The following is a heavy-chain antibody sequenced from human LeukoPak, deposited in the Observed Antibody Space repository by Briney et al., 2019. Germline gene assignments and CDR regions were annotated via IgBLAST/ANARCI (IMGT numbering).Heavy chain of an antibody. CDR3: ARDPTYYDFWSGYYRSSFPFDY. D-gene: IGHD3-3*01. Sequence: GGSLRLSCAASGFTFSNAWMNWVRQAPGKGLEWVGRIKSKTDGGTTDYAAPVKGRFTISRDDSKNTLYLQMNSLKTEDTAVYYCARDPTYYDFWSGYYRSSFPFDYWGRGTLVTVSS. CDR1: GFTFSNAW. CDR2: IKSKTDGGTT. V-gene: IGHV3-15*07. J-gene: IGHJ2*01.